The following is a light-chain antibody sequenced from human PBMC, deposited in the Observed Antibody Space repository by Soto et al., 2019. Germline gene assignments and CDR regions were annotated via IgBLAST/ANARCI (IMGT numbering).Light chain of an antibody. CDR3: SSYTSSSTLYVV. Sequence: QSALTQPASVSGSPGQSITISCTGTSSDVGGYNYVSWYQQHPDKAPKLMIYDVSKRPSGVSNRFSGSKSGNTASLTISGLQAKNEADYYCSSYTSSSTLYVVFGGGTKVTVL. J-gene: IGLJ2*01. CDR2: DVS. CDR1: SSDVGGYNY. V-gene: IGLV2-14*01.